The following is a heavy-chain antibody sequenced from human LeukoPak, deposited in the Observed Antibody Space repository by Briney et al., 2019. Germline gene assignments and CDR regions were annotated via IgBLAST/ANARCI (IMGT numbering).Heavy chain of an antibody. CDR2: INPNSGGT. Sequence: ASVKVSCKASGYTFTGYYMHWVRQAPGQGLEWMGWINPNSGGTNYTQKFQGRVTMTRVTSISTAYMELSRLRSDDTAVYYCARELPGIAVAGLYNWFDPWGQGTLVTVSS. V-gene: IGHV1-2*02. D-gene: IGHD6-19*01. CDR3: ARELPGIAVAGLYNWFDP. CDR1: GYTFTGYY. J-gene: IGHJ5*02.